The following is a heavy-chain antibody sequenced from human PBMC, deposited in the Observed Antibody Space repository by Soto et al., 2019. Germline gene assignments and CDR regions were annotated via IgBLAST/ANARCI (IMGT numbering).Heavy chain of an antibody. J-gene: IGHJ4*02. CDR2: IYYSGST. V-gene: IGHV4-61*01. CDR3: ARGGVPDYFDY. Sequence: PSETLSLTCTVSGGSVSSATYYWSWIRQPPGKGLEWIGYIYYSGSTNYNPSLKSRVTISVDTSKNQFSLKLSSLTAADTAVYYCARGGVPDYFDYWGQGTLVTVSS. D-gene: IGHD3-3*01. CDR1: GGSVSSATYY.